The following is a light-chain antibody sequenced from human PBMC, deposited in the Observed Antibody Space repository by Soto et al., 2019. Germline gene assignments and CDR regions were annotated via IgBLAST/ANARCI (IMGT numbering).Light chain of an antibody. Sequence: QSVLTQPPSASGTPGQGVTISCSGSTSNIGSNYVYWYQQLPGTAPKLLIYRNNQRPSGVPDRFSRSKSGTSASLAISGIRSDDEADYFCETWDDSLNGVCVFGSGKKVTV. J-gene: IGLJ1*01. CDR2: RNN. CDR3: ETWDDSLNGVCV. V-gene: IGLV1-47*01. CDR1: TSNIGSNY.